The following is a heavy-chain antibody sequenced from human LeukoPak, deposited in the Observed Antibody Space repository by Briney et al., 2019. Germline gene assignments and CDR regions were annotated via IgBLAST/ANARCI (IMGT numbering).Heavy chain of an antibody. D-gene: IGHD2-8*01. CDR1: GFSLSSFQ. J-gene: IGHJ5*01. Sequence: GALRLSCAASGFSLSSFQMNWVRQAPGKGLEWISYISDSGTTEYYADSVKGRLTISRDNAKNSLYLQMNSLTGEDTALYYCARDGTTNRYNWFDSWGQGTLVTVSS. V-gene: IGHV3-48*03. CDR2: ISDSGTTE. CDR3: ARDGTTNRYNWFDS.